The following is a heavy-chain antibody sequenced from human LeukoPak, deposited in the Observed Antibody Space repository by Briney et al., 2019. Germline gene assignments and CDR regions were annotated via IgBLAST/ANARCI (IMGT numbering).Heavy chain of an antibody. J-gene: IGHJ4*02. D-gene: IGHD2-2*01. CDR3: ARGDCSSTSCYLDY. CDR2: INHSGST. CDR1: GGSFSGYY. V-gene: IGHV4-34*01. Sequence: SETLSLTCAVYGGSFSGYYWSWIRQPPGKGLEWIGEINHSGSTNYNPSLKSRVTISVDTSKNQFSLKLSSVTAADTTVYYCARGDCSSTSCYLDYWGQGTLVTVSS.